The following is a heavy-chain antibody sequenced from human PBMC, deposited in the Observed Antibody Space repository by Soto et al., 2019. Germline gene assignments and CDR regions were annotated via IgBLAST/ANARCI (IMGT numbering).Heavy chain of an antibody. CDR1: GGTFSSYA. CDR2: IIPIFGTA. Sequence: SVKVSCKASGGTFSSYAISWVRQAPGQGLEWMGGIIPIFGTANYAQKFQGRVTITADESTSTAYMELSSLRSEDTAVYYCARGGRLHYYDSSGYSDYWGQGTLVTVSS. J-gene: IGHJ4*02. CDR3: ARGGRLHYYDSSGYSDY. V-gene: IGHV1-69*13. D-gene: IGHD3-22*01.